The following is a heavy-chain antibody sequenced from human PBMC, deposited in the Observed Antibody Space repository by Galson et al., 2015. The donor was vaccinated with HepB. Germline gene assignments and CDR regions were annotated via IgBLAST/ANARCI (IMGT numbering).Heavy chain of an antibody. D-gene: IGHD3-22*01. V-gene: IGHV2-5*02. CDR2: IYWDDDK. CDR3: ARSYSVDDSSGYYDY. J-gene: IGHJ4*02. CDR1: GFSLSTSGVG. Sequence: PALVKPTQTLTLTCTFSGFSLSTSGVGVGWLRQPPGKALEWLALIYWDDDKRYSPSLKSRLTITKDTSKNQVVLTMTNMDPVDTATYYCARSYSVDDSSGYYDYWGQGTLVTVSS.